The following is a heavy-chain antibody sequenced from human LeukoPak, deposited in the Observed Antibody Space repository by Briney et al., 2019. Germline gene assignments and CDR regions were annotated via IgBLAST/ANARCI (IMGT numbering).Heavy chain of an antibody. V-gene: IGHV3-30*18. CDR2: ISYDGSNK. J-gene: IGHJ5*02. D-gene: IGHD4-11*01. CDR3: AKDLGEMTTVTRNWFDP. Sequence: GESLRLSCAASGFTFSSYGMHWVRQAPGKGLEWVAVISYDGSNKYYADSVKGRFTISRDNSKNTLYLQMNSLRAEDTAVYYCAKDLGEMTTVTRNWFDPWGQGTLVTVSS. CDR1: GFTFSSYG.